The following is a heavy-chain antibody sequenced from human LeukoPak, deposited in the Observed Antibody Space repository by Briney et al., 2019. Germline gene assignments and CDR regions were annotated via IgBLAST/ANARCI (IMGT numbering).Heavy chain of an antibody. V-gene: IGHV4-38-2*02. D-gene: IGHD2-2*01. Sequence: SETLSLTCAVSGYSINNGYQWAWIRQSPERGLEWIGSIYHNGGAHYNPSLRSRVVISVDTSNNQFSLRLSSVTVADTAVYYCARDPRWLTPDCTSTSCYENYFDPWGRGTLVTVSS. J-gene: IGHJ5*02. CDR1: GYSINNGYQ. CDR2: IYHNGGA. CDR3: ARDPRWLTPDCTSTSCYENYFDP.